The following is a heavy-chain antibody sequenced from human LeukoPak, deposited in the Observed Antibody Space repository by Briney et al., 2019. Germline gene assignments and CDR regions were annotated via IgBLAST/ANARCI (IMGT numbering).Heavy chain of an antibody. CDR1: GFTFGDYA. V-gene: IGHV3-49*03. CDR3: TRDLTPYYYDSSGYYHFDY. CDR2: IRSKAYGGTT. D-gene: IGHD3-22*01. J-gene: IGHJ4*02. Sequence: GGSLRLSCTASGFTFGDYAMSWFRQAPGKGLEWVGFIRSKAYGGTTEYAASVKGRFTISRDDSKSIAYLQMNSLKTEDTAVYYCTRDLTPYYYDSSGYYHFDYWGQGTLVTVSS.